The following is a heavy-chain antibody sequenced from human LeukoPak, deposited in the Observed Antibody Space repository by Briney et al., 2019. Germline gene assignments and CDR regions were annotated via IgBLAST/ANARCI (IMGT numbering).Heavy chain of an antibody. J-gene: IGHJ5*02. CDR1: GGSISSYN. D-gene: IGHD3-16*02. Sequence: SETLSLTCTVSGGSISSYNWSWIRQPPGKGLEWIGYIYYSGSTNYNPSLKSRVTISVDTSKNQFSLKLSSVTAADTAVYYCARLVSFYNYVWGSYRQAWFDPWGQGTLVTVSS. V-gene: IGHV4-59*08. CDR2: IYYSGST. CDR3: ARLVSFYNYVWGSYRQAWFDP.